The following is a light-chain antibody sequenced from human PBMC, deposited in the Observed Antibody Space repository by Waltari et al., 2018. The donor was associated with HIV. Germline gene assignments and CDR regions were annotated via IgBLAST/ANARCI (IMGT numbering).Light chain of an antibody. CDR2: GAS. CDR1: QSVSNNY. Sequence: EIVLTQSPCTLSLSPGESATLSCRTSQSVSNNYLAWYQQKPGQAPRLLIDGASSRATGIPDRFSGSGSGTDFTLTISRLEPEDFAVYYCQQYGGSSFTFGPGTKVDIK. J-gene: IGKJ3*01. V-gene: IGKV3-20*01. CDR3: QQYGGSSFT.